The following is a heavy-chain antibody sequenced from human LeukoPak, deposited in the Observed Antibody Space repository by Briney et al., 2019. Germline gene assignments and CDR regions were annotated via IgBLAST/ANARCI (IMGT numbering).Heavy chain of an antibody. J-gene: IGHJ6*03. V-gene: IGHV5-51*01. CDR3: ARHILGYCSGGSCYPMYYYMDV. Sequence: KPGESLKISCKGSGYSFTSYWIGWVRQMPGKGLGWMGIIYPGDSDTRYSPSFQGQVTISADKSISTAYLQWSSLKASDTAMYYCARHILGYCSGGSCYPMYYYMDVWGKGTTVTVSS. CDR1: GYSFTSYW. CDR2: IYPGDSDT. D-gene: IGHD2-15*01.